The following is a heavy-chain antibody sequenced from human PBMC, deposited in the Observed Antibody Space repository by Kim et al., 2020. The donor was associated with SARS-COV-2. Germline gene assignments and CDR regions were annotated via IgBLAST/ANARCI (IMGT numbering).Heavy chain of an antibody. Sequence: SETLSLTCTVSGGSISSYYWSWIRQPPGKGLEWIGYIYYSGSTNYNPSLKSRVTISVDTSKNQFSLKLSSVTAADTAVYYCARGGGGSGSYYSYYYGMDVWGQGTTVTVSS. J-gene: IGHJ6*02. CDR3: ARGGGGSGSYYSYYYGMDV. D-gene: IGHD3-10*01. CDR1: GGSISSYY. CDR2: IYYSGST. V-gene: IGHV4-59*01.